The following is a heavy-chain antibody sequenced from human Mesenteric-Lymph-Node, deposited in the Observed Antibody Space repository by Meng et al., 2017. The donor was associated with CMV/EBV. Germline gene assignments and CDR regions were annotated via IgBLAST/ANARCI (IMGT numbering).Heavy chain of an antibody. CDR2: IYPGDSDI. V-gene: IGHV5-51*01. Sequence: GSGYSFTTYWIAWVRQMPGKGLECMGMIYPGDSDIRYSPSFQGQVTISVDKSTSAAYLQWSSLKASDTAMYYCARPMDTPHGFDIWGLGTMVTVSS. CDR3: ARPMDTPHGFDI. CDR1: GYSFTTYW. D-gene: IGHD5-18*01. J-gene: IGHJ3*02.